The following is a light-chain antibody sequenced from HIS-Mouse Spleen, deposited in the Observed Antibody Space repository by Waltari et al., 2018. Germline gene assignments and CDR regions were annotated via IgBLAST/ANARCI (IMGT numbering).Light chain of an antibody. CDR2: RNK. J-gene: IGLJ3*02. CDR3: AAWDDSLSGPV. CDR1: SSNIGSNY. Sequence: QSVLTQPPSASGTPGQRVTISCSGSSSNIGSNYVYWYQQLPGTAPKLLIYRNKQRPSGVPARLSGSKSGTSASLAISGLRSEDEADYYCAAWDDSLSGPVFGGGTKLTVL. V-gene: IGLV1-47*01.